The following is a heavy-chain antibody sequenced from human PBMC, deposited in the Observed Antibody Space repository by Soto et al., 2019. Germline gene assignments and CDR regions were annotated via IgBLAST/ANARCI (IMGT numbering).Heavy chain of an antibody. D-gene: IGHD4-17*01. J-gene: IGHJ4*02. CDR1: GFTLSRYA. CDR3: VRQVYTVVTTFDY. CDR2: MSTRGDSM. Sequence: EVHLVESGGGRVLPGAALRVSCAASGFTLSRYAQNWVRQTPGKGLEWVPDMSTRGDSMYYADYVKGRFTIARDNAESSLHLQLNGLTDDNTAVYYCVRQVYTVVTTFDYWGQGALVTAS. V-gene: IGHV3-48*02.